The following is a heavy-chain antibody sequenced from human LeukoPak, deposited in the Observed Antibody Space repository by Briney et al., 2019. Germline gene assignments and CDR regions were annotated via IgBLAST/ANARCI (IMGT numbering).Heavy chain of an antibody. CDR1: GGSISSGDYY. V-gene: IGHV4-30-4*01. CDR3: ARHSPDARQQLAEIDY. Sequence: PSQTLSLTCTVSGGSISSGDYYWSWIRQPPGKGLEWLGYIYYSGSTYYNPSLKSRVTISVDTSKKQFSLKLRSVTAADTAVYYCARHSPDARQQLAEIDYWGQGTLVTVSS. D-gene: IGHD6-13*01. CDR2: IYYSGST. J-gene: IGHJ4*02.